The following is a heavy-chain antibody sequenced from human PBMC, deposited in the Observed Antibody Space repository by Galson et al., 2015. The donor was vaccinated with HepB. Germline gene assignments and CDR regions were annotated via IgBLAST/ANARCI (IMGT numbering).Heavy chain of an antibody. Sequence: SVKVSCKASGYTFTSYAMHWVRQAPGQRLEWMGWINAGNGNTKYSQKFQGRVTITRDTSASTAYMELSSLRSEDTAVYYCARSEWELGWFDPRGQGTLVTVSS. CDR1: GYTFTSYA. CDR3: ARSEWELGWFDP. D-gene: IGHD1-26*01. V-gene: IGHV1-3*01. J-gene: IGHJ5*02. CDR2: INAGNGNT.